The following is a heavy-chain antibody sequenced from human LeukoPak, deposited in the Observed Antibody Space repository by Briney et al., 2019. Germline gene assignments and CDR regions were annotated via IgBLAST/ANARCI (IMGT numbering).Heavy chain of an antibody. CDR2: IYSGGTT. V-gene: IGHV3-53*01. J-gene: IGHJ6*02. CDR1: GFTVSSNY. D-gene: IGHD3-10*01. CDR3: ARVKYYFGSGSYSNGMDV. Sequence: EGSLRLSCAASGFTVSSNYMSWVRQAPGKGLEWVSVIYSGGTTFYADSVKGRFTISRDNTKNTLYLQMNSLRAEDTAVYYCARVKYYFGSGSYSNGMDVWGQGTTVTVSS.